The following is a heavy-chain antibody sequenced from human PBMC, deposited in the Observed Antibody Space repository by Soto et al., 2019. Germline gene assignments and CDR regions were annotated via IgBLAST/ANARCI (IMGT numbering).Heavy chain of an antibody. CDR3: TRDDSGLGIDY. CDR2: IPSDGRDV. D-gene: IGHD1-26*01. Sequence: GESLKISCEASGFNFRDFWMHWVRQPPGKGPEWVSNIPSDGRDVSYADSVRGRFTISRDDARNTLYLQMSDLRVEDTAIYYCTRDDSGLGIDYWGQGTQVTVSS. V-gene: IGHV3-74*01. CDR1: GFNFRDFW. J-gene: IGHJ4*02.